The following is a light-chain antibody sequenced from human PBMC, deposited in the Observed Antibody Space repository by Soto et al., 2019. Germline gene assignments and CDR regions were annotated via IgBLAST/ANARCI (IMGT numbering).Light chain of an antibody. CDR1: QSVSSY. Sequence: EIVLTQSPATLSLSPGERATLSCGASQSVSSYLAWYQQKPGQAPRLLIYDASNRATGVPARFSGSGSGTDFTLTISSLEPEDVAVYYCQQCSNWPPFTFGPGTKVDIK. V-gene: IGKV3-11*01. CDR3: QQCSNWPPFT. CDR2: DAS. J-gene: IGKJ3*01.